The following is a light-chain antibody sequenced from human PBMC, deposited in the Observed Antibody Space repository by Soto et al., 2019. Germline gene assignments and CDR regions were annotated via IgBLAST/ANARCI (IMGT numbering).Light chain of an antibody. CDR3: QSYDSSQSGYVV. Sequence: QSVLTQPPSVSEAPGQRVTISCTGSSSNIGAGYDVHWYQQLPGTAPKLLIYGNSNRPSGVPDRFSGSKSGTSASLAITGLQAEDEADYYCQSYDSSQSGYVVFGGGTKLTVL. V-gene: IGLV1-40*01. CDR2: GNS. J-gene: IGLJ2*01. CDR1: SSNIGAGYD.